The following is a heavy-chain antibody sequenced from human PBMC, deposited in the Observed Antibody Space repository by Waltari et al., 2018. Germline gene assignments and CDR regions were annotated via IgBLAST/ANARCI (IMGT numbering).Heavy chain of an antibody. CDR2: INHSGST. D-gene: IGHD7-27*01. Sequence: QVQLQQWGAGLLKPSETLSLTCAVYGGSFSGYYWSWIRQPPGKGLEWIGEINHSGSTNYNPSLKSRVTISVDTSKNQFSLKLSSVTAADTAVYYCARGLKLGIDYWGQGTLVTVSS. J-gene: IGHJ4*02. CDR1: GGSFSGYY. V-gene: IGHV4-34*01. CDR3: ARGLKLGIDY.